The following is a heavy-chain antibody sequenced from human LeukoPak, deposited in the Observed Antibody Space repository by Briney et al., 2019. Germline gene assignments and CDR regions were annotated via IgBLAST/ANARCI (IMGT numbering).Heavy chain of an antibody. V-gene: IGHV3-23*01. CDR3: AKDTSIGKYCTSGVCSPFDY. CDR1: GFTFSSYA. D-gene: IGHD2-8*01. Sequence: TGGSLRLSCAGSGFTFSSYAMSWVRQAPGKGLEWVSAISDSGDYTYYADSVKGRFTISRDNYKNTLYLHVNSLRAEDTAVYYCAKDTSIGKYCTSGVCSPFDYWGQGTLVTVSS. CDR2: ISDSGDYT. J-gene: IGHJ4*02.